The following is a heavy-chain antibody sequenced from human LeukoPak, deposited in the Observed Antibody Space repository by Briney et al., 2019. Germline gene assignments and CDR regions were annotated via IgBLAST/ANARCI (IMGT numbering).Heavy chain of an antibody. CDR1: GGSISSSSYY. CDR3: ARSYSSSSRNFDY. Sequence: SETLPLTCTVSGGSISSSSYYWGWIRQPPGKGLEWIGSIYYSGSTYYNPSLKSRVTISVDTSKNQFSLKLSSVTAADTAVYYCARSYSSSSRNFDYWGQGTLVTVSS. V-gene: IGHV4-39*01. D-gene: IGHD6-6*01. CDR2: IYYSGST. J-gene: IGHJ4*02.